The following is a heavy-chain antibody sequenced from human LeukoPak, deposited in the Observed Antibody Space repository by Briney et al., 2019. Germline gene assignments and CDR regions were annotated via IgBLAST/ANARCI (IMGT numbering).Heavy chain of an antibody. Sequence: GGSLRLSCAASGFTFSNAWMSWVRQAPGKGLEWVGRIKSKTDGGTTDYAAPVKGRFTISRDDSKNTLYLQMNSLKTEDTAVYYCTTVGRVGSYYYYSYMDVWGKGTTVTVSS. CDR3: TTVGRVGSYYYYSYMDV. CDR1: GFTFSNAW. J-gene: IGHJ6*03. D-gene: IGHD1-26*01. CDR2: IKSKTDGGTT. V-gene: IGHV3-15*01.